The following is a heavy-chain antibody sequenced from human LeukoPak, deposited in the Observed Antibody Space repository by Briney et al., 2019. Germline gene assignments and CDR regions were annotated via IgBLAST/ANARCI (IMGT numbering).Heavy chain of an antibody. CDR2: ISGSGGST. D-gene: IGHD3-16*01. J-gene: IGHJ4*02. CDR3: AKDRIQLFGGPFDY. V-gene: IGHV3-23*01. Sequence: GGSLRLSCAASGFTFSSYAMSWVRQAPGKGLEWVSAISGSGGSTYYADSVKGRFTISRDNSKNTLYLQMNSLGAEDTAVYYCAKDRIQLFGGPFDYWGQGTLVTVSS. CDR1: GFTFSSYA.